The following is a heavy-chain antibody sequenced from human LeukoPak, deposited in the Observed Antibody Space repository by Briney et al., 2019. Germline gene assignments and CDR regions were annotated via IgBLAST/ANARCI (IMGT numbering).Heavy chain of an antibody. CDR1: GGSFRGYY. CDR3: ASPKAKAGP. J-gene: IGHJ5*02. CDR2: INHSGST. Sequence: SETLSLTCAVYGGSFRGYYWSWIRQPPGKGLEWIGEINHSGSTNYNPSLKSRVTISVDTSKNQFSLKLSSVTAADTAVYYCASPKAKAGPWGQGTLVTVSS. V-gene: IGHV4-34*01. D-gene: IGHD6-13*01.